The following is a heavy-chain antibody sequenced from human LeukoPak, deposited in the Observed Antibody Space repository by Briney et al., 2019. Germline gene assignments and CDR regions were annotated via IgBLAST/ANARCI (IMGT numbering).Heavy chain of an antibody. CDR3: AKGGWGCSSTSCYADAFDI. Sequence: GGSLRLSCAASGFTFSSYAMSWVRQAPGKELEWVSAISGSGGSTYYADSVKGRFTISRDNSKNTLYLQMNSLRAEDTAVYYCAKGGWGCSSTSCYADAFDIWGQGTMVTVSS. CDR2: ISGSGGST. CDR1: GFTFSSYA. D-gene: IGHD2-2*01. V-gene: IGHV3-23*01. J-gene: IGHJ3*02.